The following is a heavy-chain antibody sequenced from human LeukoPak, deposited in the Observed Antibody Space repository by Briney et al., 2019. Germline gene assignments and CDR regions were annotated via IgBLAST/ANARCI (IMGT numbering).Heavy chain of an antibody. CDR2: IYYSGST. Sequence: PSETLSLTCTVSGGSISSYYWSWIRQPPGKGLEWIGYIYYSGSTNYNPSLKSRVTISVDTSKNQFSLKLSSVTAADTAVYYCAREVGYGSSPYYYYGMDVWGQGTTVTVSS. CDR1: GGSISSYY. D-gene: IGHD3-10*01. V-gene: IGHV4-59*01. CDR3: AREVGYGSSPYYYYGMDV. J-gene: IGHJ6*02.